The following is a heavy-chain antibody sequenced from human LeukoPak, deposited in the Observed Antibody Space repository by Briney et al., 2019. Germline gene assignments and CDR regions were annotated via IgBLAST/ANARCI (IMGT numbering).Heavy chain of an antibody. D-gene: IGHD5-18*01. CDR1: GFTFADHA. CDR3: ARGPIQLWIHNAMDV. V-gene: IGHV3-49*04. Sequence: GRSLRLSCRGYGFTFADHAMSWVRQAPGKGLEWVGFIRSKAHRGTTEYAASVKGRFTISRDDSTSIAYLQMNSLRIEDTAVYYCARGPIQLWIHNAMDVWGQGTTVTVSS. CDR2: IRSKAHRGTT. J-gene: IGHJ6*02.